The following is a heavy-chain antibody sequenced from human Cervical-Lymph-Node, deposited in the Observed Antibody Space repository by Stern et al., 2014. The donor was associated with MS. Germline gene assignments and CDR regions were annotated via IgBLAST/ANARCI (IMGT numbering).Heavy chain of an antibody. Sequence: DQLVESGAEVKKPGASVKVSCKASGYTFTGYYMHWVRQAPGQGLEWMGWINPNSGGTNYAQKFQGWVTMTRDTSISTAYMELSRLRSDDTAVYYCARDQSRRDYSYGMDVWGQGTTVTVSS. CDR2: INPNSGGT. CDR1: GYTFTGYY. CDR3: ARDQSRRDYSYGMDV. V-gene: IGHV1-2*04. D-gene: IGHD5-12*01. J-gene: IGHJ6*02.